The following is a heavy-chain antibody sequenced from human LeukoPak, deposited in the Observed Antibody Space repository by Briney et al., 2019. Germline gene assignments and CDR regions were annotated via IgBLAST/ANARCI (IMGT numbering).Heavy chain of an antibody. Sequence: GGSLRLSCAASGFTFSSYAMSWVRQAPGKGLEWVSAISGSGGSTYYADSVKGRFTISRDNSKTTLYLQMNSLRAEDTAVYYCAKVPLKYNWNDGWNWFDPWGQGTLVTVSS. CDR3: AKVPLKYNWNDGWNWFDP. V-gene: IGHV3-23*01. J-gene: IGHJ5*02. D-gene: IGHD1-20*01. CDR1: GFTFSSYA. CDR2: ISGSGGST.